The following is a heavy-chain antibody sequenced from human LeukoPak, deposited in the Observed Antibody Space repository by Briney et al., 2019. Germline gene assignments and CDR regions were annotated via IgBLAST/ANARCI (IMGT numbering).Heavy chain of an antibody. J-gene: IGHJ4*02. Sequence: SETLSLTCTVSGGSISSYYWSWIRQPPGKVLEWIGYIYYSGSTNYNPSLKSRVTMSVDTSKNQFSLKLSSVTAADTAVYYCARDTYYYDSSGYWADYWGQGTLVTVSS. CDR3: ARDTYYYDSSGYWADY. V-gene: IGHV4-59*12. CDR2: IYYSGST. D-gene: IGHD3-22*01. CDR1: GGSISSYY.